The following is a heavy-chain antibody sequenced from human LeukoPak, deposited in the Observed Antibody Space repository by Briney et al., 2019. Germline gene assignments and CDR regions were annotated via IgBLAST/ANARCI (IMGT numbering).Heavy chain of an antibody. V-gene: IGHV1-8*01. Sequence: ASVKVSCKASGYTFTSYDINWVRQATGQGLEWMGWMNPNSGNTGYAQKFQGRVTMTRNTSISTAYMELSSLRSEDTAVYYCARGARPRLLRYIVGAHSWFDPWGQGTLVTVSS. CDR1: GYTFTSYD. D-gene: IGHD1-26*01. CDR2: MNPNSGNT. CDR3: ARGARPRLLRYIVGAHSWFDP. J-gene: IGHJ5*02.